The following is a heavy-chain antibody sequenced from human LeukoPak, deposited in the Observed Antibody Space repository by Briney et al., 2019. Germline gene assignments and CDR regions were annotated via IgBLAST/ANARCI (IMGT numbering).Heavy chain of an antibody. J-gene: IGHJ6*02. Sequence: LEASVKVSCKASGYTFTDYYMHWVRQAPGQGLEWMGWINPNSGGTNYAQKFQGRVTMTRDTSISTAYMELSRLRSDDTAVYYCASRGFGEITYDYYYGMDVWGQGTKVTVSS. CDR3: ASRGFGEITYDYYYGMDV. V-gene: IGHV1-2*03. CDR1: GYTFTDYY. D-gene: IGHD3-10*01. CDR2: INPNSGGT.